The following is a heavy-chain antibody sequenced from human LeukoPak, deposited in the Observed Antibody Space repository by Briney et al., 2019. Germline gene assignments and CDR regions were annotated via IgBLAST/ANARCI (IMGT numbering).Heavy chain of an antibody. CDR3: ATFIARSSSWGHDY. D-gene: IGHD6-13*01. Sequence: GSLRLSCAASGFTFSSYAMNWVRQAPGRGLEWIATIYYSGSTYYNPSLKSRVTISVDTSKNQFSLKLNSVTAADTAVYYCATFIARSSSWGHDYWGQGTLVTVSS. J-gene: IGHJ4*02. V-gene: IGHV4-38-2*01. CDR1: GFTFSSYA. CDR2: IYYSGST.